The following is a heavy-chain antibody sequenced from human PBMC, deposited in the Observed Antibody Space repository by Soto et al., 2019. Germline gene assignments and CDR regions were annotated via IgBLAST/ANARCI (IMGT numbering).Heavy chain of an antibody. CDR2: IYHSGST. D-gene: IGHD6-13*01. V-gene: IGHV4-4*02. Sequence: TLSLTCAVSGGSISSSNWWSWVRQPPGKGLEWIGEIYHSGSTNYNPSLKSRVTISVDKSKNQFSLKLSSVTAADTAVYYCVCWYSRSWSNWFAPWGQGSLAPVSS. J-gene: IGHJ5*02. CDR1: GGSISSSNW. CDR3: VCWYSRSWSNWFAP.